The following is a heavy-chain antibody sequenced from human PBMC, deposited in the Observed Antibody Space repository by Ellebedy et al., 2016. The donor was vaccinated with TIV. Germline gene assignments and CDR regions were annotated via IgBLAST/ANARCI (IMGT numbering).Heavy chain of an antibody. D-gene: IGHD4-17*01. CDR3: ASGLTGDYGAFDV. CDR2: IKSDGTGI. J-gene: IGHJ3*01. Sequence: GESLKISCAASGFTFSRYWMHWVRQAPGKGLVWVSRIKSDGTGISYADSVRGRFTISRDNAKNLLSLHMNTLRAEDTAVYYCASGLTGDYGAFDVWGPGTMVTVSS. V-gene: IGHV3-74*01. CDR1: GFTFSRYW.